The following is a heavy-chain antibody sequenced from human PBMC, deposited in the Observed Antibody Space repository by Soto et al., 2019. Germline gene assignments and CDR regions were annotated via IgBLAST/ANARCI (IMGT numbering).Heavy chain of an antibody. CDR2: ISGSGGST. CDR1: GFTFSAYD. CDR3: ARGRLTY. V-gene: IGHV3-23*01. D-gene: IGHD2-21*02. Sequence: GGSLRLSCAASGFTFSAYDMSWVRQAPGKGLEWVSAISGSGGSTYYADSVKGRFTISRDNSKDTLFLQMNSLRAEDTALYYCARGRLTYWGQGTLVTVSS. J-gene: IGHJ4*02.